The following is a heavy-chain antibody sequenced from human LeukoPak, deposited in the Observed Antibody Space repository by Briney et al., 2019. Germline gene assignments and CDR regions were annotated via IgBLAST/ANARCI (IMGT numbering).Heavy chain of an antibody. D-gene: IGHD6-6*01. CDR2: IRYDGSNK. Sequence: GGSLRLSCAASGFTFSSYGMHWVRQAPGKGLEWVACIRYDGSNKDYADSVKGRFTISRDNSKKTLYLQMNSMRVEDTAVYYYSRDSWYSSASYHSYYYYYMDVWGKGTTVTVSS. V-gene: IGHV3-30*02. CDR1: GFTFSSYG. CDR3: SRDSWYSSASYHSYYYYYMDV. J-gene: IGHJ6*03.